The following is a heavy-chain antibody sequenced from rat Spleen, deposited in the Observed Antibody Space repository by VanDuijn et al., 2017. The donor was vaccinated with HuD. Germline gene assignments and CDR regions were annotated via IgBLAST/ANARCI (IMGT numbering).Heavy chain of an antibody. J-gene: IGHJ2*01. V-gene: IGHV5-20*01. CDR3: TTIALGY. Sequence: EVQLVESGGGLVQPGRSLKLSCAASGFTFSDYYMAWVRQAPTKGLEWVASISYDGGSTYYRDSVKGRFTISRDNEKSSLYLQMNSLRSEDTATYYFTTIALGYWGQGVMVTVSS. D-gene: IGHD1-2*01. CDR1: GFTFSDYY. CDR2: ISYDGGST.